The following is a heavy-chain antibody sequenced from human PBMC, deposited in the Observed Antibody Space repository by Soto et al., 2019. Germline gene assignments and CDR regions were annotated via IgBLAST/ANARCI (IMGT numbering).Heavy chain of an antibody. CDR1: GFTFSSYG. D-gene: IGHD4-17*01. V-gene: IGHV3-33*01. J-gene: IGHJ6*02. Sequence: QVQLVESGGGVVQPGRSLRLSCAATGFTFSSYGMHWVRQAPGKGLEWVAVIWYDGSNKYYADSVKGRFTISRDNSKNXXYLQMNSLRAEDTAVYYCAREPYTRAVTTIHGMDVWGQGTTVTVSS. CDR3: AREPYTRAVTTIHGMDV. CDR2: IWYDGSNK.